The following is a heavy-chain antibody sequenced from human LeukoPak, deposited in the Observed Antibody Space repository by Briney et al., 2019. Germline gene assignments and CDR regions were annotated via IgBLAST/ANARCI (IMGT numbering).Heavy chain of an antibody. V-gene: IGHV3-13*01. Sequence: GGSLRLSCAASGFTFSSYDMHWVRQATGKGLEWVSAIGTAGDTYYPGSVKGRFTTSRENAKNSLYLQMNSLRAGDTAVYYCARDRCRGGSCDYSSGMDVWGQGTTVTVSS. CDR1: GFTFSSYD. J-gene: IGHJ6*02. CDR2: IGTAGDT. CDR3: ARDRCRGGSCDYSSGMDV. D-gene: IGHD2-15*01.